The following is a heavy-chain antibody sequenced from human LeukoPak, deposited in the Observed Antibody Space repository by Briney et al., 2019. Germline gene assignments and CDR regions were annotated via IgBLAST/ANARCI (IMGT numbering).Heavy chain of an antibody. V-gene: IGHV3-21*01. J-gene: IGHJ4*02. CDR3: AANNWNVDY. CDR2: ISSSSSYI. D-gene: IGHD1-1*01. CDR1: GFTFSSYS. Sequence: GGSLRLSCAASGFTFSSYSMNWVRQAPGKGLEWVSSISSSSSYIYYADSVKGRFTISRDNAKNSLYPQMNSLRAEDTAVYYCAANNWNVDYWGQGTLVTVSS.